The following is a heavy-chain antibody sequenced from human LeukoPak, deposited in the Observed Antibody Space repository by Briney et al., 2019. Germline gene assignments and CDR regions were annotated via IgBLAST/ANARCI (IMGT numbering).Heavy chain of an antibody. Sequence: PGGSLRLSCAASGFTFSDYYMSWIRQAPGKGLEWVSYISSSGSTIYYADSVKGRFTISKDNAKNSLYLQMNSLRAEDTAVYYCARETANELGAFDIWGQGTMVTVSS. CDR1: GFTFSDYY. CDR2: ISSSGSTI. J-gene: IGHJ3*02. D-gene: IGHD2-21*02. CDR3: ARETANELGAFDI. V-gene: IGHV3-11*04.